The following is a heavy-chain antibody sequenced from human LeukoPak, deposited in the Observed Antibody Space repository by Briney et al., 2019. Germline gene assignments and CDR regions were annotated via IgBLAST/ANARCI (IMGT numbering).Heavy chain of an antibody. Sequence: PSETLSLTCTVSGGSISSSSYYWGWIRQPPGKGLEWIGRIYYSGSTYYNPSLKSRVTISVDTSKNQFSLKLSSVTAADTAVYYCARGEAVAGFGVGELYYFDYWGQGTLVTVSS. J-gene: IGHJ4*02. CDR3: ARGEAVAGFGVGELYYFDY. V-gene: IGHV4-39*07. D-gene: IGHD6-19*01. CDR1: GGSISSSSYY. CDR2: IYYSGST.